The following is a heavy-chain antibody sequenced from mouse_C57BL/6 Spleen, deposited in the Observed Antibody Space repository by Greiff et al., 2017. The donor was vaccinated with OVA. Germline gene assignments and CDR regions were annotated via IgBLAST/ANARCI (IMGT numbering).Heavy chain of an antibody. D-gene: IGHD4-1*01. CDR3: ARQTALGKYFDV. CDR2: INPNNGGT. Sequence: VQLQQSGPELVKPGASVKISCKASGYTFTDYYMNWVKQSHGKSLEWIGDINPNNGGTSYNQKFKGKATLTVDKSSSTAYMELRSLTSEDSAVYYCARQTALGKYFDVWGTGTTVTVSS. J-gene: IGHJ1*03. CDR1: GYTFTDYY. V-gene: IGHV1-26*01.